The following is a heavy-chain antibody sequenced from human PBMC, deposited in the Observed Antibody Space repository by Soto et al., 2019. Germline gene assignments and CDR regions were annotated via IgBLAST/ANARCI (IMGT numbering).Heavy chain of an antibody. CDR2: INHSGST. Sequence: SETLSLTCAVYGGSFSGYYWPWIRQPPGTGLEWIGEINHSGSTNYNPSLKSRVTISVDTSKNQFSLKLTSVTAADTAVYYCAREKITGLFDYWGQGTLVTVSS. J-gene: IGHJ4*02. CDR1: GGSFSGYY. D-gene: IGHD2-8*02. CDR3: AREKITGLFDY. V-gene: IGHV4-34*01.